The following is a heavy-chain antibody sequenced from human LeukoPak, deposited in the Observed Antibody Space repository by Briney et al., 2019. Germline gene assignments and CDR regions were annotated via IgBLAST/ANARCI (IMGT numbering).Heavy chain of an antibody. CDR2: ISGRSGDT. V-gene: IGHV3-23*01. J-gene: IGHJ4*02. Sequence: GGSLRLSCAASGFTFSSYAMSWVRQAPGKGLEWASAISGRSGDTYYAASVKGRFTISRDNSKNTLYLQMNSLSAEDTAEYYCAKGETEGGGLAHAHWGQGTLVTVSS. CDR3: AKGETEGGGLAHAH. D-gene: IGHD2-15*01. CDR1: GFTFSSYA.